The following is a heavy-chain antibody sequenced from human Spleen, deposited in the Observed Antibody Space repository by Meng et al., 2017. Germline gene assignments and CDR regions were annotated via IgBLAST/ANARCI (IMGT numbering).Heavy chain of an antibody. D-gene: IGHD4-11*01. CDR1: GDSISSGTYY. J-gene: IGHJ4*02. CDR3: ARGPTTMAHDFDY. Sequence: SETLSLTCAVSGDSISSGTYYWGWIRQPPGKGLEWIGRFYTSGTTNYNPSLKSRVTISVDTSKNQFSLKLSSVTAADSAVYYCARGPTTMAHDFDYWGQGTLVTVSS. V-gene: IGHV4-61*02. CDR2: FYTSGTT.